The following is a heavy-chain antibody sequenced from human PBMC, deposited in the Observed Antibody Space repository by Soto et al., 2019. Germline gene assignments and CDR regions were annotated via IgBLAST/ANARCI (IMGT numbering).Heavy chain of an antibody. D-gene: IGHD2-15*01. CDR3: ARCSGGSCYSFDY. J-gene: IGHJ4*02. Sequence: PSETLSLTCTVSGGSISSGDYYWSWIRQPPGKGLEWIGYIYYSGSTYYNPSLKSRVTISVDTSKNQFSLKLSSVTAADTAVYYCARCSGGSCYSFDYWGQGTLVTVSS. CDR2: IYYSGST. CDR1: GGSISSGDYY. V-gene: IGHV4-30-4*01.